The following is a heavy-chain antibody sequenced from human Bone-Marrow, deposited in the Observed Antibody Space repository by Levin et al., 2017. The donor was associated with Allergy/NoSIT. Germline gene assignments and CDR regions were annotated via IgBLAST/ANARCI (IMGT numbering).Heavy chain of an antibody. D-gene: IGHD5-12*01. CDR3: ARDMVDIVATRSFDY. CDR2: ISSSSSYI. Sequence: PGGSLRLSCAASGFTFSSYSMNWVRQAPGKGLEWVSSISSSSSYIYYADSVKGRFTISRDNAKNSLYLQMNSLRAEDTAVYYCARDMVDIVATRSFDYWGQGTLVTVSS. J-gene: IGHJ4*02. V-gene: IGHV3-21*01. CDR1: GFTFSSYS.